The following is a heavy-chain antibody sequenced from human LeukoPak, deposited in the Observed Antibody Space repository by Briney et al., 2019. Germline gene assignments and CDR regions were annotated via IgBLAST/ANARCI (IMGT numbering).Heavy chain of an antibody. CDR2: TNPSGGST. CDR1: GYTFTSYY. CDR3: ARGGDNYDYVWGSYRLLDY. J-gene: IGHJ4*02. D-gene: IGHD3-16*02. V-gene: IGHV1-46*01. Sequence: ASVKVSCKASGYTFTSYYMHWVRQAPGQGLEWMGITNPSGGSTSYAQKFQGRVTMTRDTSTSTVYMELSSLRSEDTAVYYCARGGDNYDYVWGSYRLLDYWGQGTLVTVSP.